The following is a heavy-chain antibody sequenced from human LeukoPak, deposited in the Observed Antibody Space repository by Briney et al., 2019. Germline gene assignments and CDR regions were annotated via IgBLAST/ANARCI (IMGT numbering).Heavy chain of an antibody. J-gene: IGHJ2*01. V-gene: IGHV4-30-2*01. CDR1: GGSISSGGYS. D-gene: IGHD4-17*01. CDR3: ARDPSGMTTRYFDL. Sequence: SETLSLTCAVSGGSISSGGYSWSWIRQPPGKGLEWIGYIYHSGSTYYDPSLKSRVTISVDRSKNQFSLKLSSVTAADTAVYYCARDPSGMTTRYFDLWGRGTLVTVSS. CDR2: IYHSGST.